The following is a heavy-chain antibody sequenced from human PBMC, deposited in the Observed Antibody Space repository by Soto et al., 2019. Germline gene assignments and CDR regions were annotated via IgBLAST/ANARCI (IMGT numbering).Heavy chain of an antibody. J-gene: IGHJ4*02. CDR3: ARGKMATRSLDY. CDR2: IIPILGIA. V-gene: IGHV1-69*02. Sequence: SVKVSWKASGGTFSSYTISWVRQAPGQGLEWMGRIIPILGIANYAQKFQGRVTITADKSTSTAYMELSSLRSEDTAVYYCARGKMATRSLDYWGQGTLVTVSS. D-gene: IGHD5-12*01. CDR1: GGTFSSYT.